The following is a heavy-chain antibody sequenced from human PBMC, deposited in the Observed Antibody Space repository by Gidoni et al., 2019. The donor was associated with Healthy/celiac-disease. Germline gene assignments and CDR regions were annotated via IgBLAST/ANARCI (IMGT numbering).Heavy chain of an antibody. V-gene: IGHV3-33*08. D-gene: IGHD3-9*01. CDR3: AREYYDILTGYLSYYFDY. Sequence: QVKLVESGGGVVQTGRSLRLSCAASGFTFSSYGLHWVRQAPGKGMEWLEVIWYDGSNKYYADSVKGRFTISRDNSKNTLYLQMNSLRAEDTAVYYCAREYYDILTGYLSYYFDYWGQGTLVTVSS. CDR1: GFTFSSYG. CDR2: IWYDGSNK. J-gene: IGHJ4*02.